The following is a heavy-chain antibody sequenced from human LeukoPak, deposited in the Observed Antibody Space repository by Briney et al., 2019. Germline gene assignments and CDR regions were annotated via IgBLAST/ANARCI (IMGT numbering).Heavy chain of an antibody. CDR3: VRGNYDSRGYSNAFDI. D-gene: IGHD3-22*01. CDR2: IYYSGST. Sequence: SETLSLTCTVSGGSISSYYWSWIRQPPGKGLEWIGYIYYSGSTNYNPSLKSRVTISADTSKNQFSLKLSSVTAADTAIYYCVRGNYDSRGYSNAFDIWGQGAKVTVSS. V-gene: IGHV4-59*01. CDR1: GGSISSYY. J-gene: IGHJ3*02.